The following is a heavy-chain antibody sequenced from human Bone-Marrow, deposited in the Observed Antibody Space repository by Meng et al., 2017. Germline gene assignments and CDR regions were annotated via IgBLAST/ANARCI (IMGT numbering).Heavy chain of an antibody. Sequence: QVQLQESGPGLVKPSQTLSLPCTFSGGSISSGDYYWCWIRQPPGKGLEWIGYIYNSGSTYYNPSLKSRVTISVDTSKNQFALKLRFVTAADTAVYYCAREGRSHQVGVSVYWGQGNLVTVSS. CDR2: IYNSGST. CDR1: GGSISSGDYY. CDR3: AREGRSHQVGVSVY. J-gene: IGHJ4*02. V-gene: IGHV4-30-4*01. D-gene: IGHD2-21*01.